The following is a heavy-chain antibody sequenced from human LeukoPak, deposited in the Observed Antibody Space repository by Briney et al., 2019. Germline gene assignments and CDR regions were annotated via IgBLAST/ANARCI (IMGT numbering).Heavy chain of an antibody. V-gene: IGHV1-18*01. CDR1: GYTFISYG. CDR2: ISAYNDNT. Sequence: ASVKVSCKASGYTFISYGISWVRQAPGQGLEWMGWISAYNDNTNYAQKLQGRVTVTTDTSTSTAYMELRSLRSDDTAVYYCARDTRYCTSTSCYGKNWFDPWGQGTLVTVSS. CDR3: ARDTRYCTSTSCYGKNWFDP. D-gene: IGHD2-2*01. J-gene: IGHJ5*02.